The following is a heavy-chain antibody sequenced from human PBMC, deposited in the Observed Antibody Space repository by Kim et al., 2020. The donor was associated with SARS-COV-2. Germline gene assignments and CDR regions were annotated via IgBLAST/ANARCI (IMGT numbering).Heavy chain of an antibody. Sequence: YAVSVKSRITINPDTSKNQFSLQLNSVTPEDTAVYYCAREGYSSSAPFDYWGQGTLVTVSS. CDR3: AREGYSSSAPFDY. J-gene: IGHJ4*02. V-gene: IGHV6-1*01. D-gene: IGHD6-6*01.